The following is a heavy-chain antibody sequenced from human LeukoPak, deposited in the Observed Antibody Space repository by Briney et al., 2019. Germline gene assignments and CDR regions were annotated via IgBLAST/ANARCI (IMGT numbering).Heavy chain of an antibody. CDR3: AKGVKWNDFWSAPRFDY. CDR1: GFTFGDYA. Sequence: GGSLRLSCTASGFTFGDYAMSWVRQAPGKGLGWVSGISWNSGSIGYADSVKGRFTISRDNAKNSLYLQMNSLRAEDMALYYCAKGVKWNDFWSAPRFDYWGQGNLVIVSS. V-gene: IGHV3-9*03. J-gene: IGHJ4*02. D-gene: IGHD3-3*01. CDR2: ISWNSGSI.